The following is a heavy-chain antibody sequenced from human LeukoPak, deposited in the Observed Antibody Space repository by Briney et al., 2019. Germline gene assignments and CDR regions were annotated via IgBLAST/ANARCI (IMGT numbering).Heavy chain of an antibody. CDR1: GYTFTSYG. Sequence: ASVKVSCKASGYTFTSYGISWVRQAPGQGLEWMGWISAYNGNTNYAQKLQGRVTMTTDTSTSTAYMELRSLRSDDTAVYYCARNNPLGYYYYYYYMDVWGKGTTVTVSS. CDR3: ARNNPLGYYYYYYYMDV. J-gene: IGHJ6*03. D-gene: IGHD1/OR15-1a*01. CDR2: ISAYNGNT. V-gene: IGHV1-18*01.